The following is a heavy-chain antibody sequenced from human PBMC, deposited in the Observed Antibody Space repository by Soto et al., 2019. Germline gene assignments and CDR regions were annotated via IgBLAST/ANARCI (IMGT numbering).Heavy chain of an antibody. J-gene: IGHJ4*01. V-gene: IGHV3-9*01. Sequence: VQVVASGGGLVQPGRSLRLSCAVSGFRFEQYVMHWVRQAPRKGLECVSTVSPTGDTEAYADSVEGRFTVSRDNAKNSLYLQMNNIKDDDTAFYYWLKDTPNASIDGLGNGTLVTVSS. CDR1: GFRFEQYV. CDR2: VSPTGDTE. CDR3: LKDTPNASIDG. D-gene: IGHD3-16*01.